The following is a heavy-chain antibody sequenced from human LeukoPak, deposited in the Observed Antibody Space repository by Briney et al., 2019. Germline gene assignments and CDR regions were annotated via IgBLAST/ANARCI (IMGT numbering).Heavy chain of an antibody. CDR3: AKRGVVIRVILVGFHKEAYYFDS. Sequence: GSLSFSCAGSAFTLSNNDMSRLRQAPGKGLEGCTNINSGGGGSHYAESVKGRFTISRDNPKNTLHLQMNSLRAEDTAVYFCAKRGVVIRVILVGFHKEAYYFDSWGQGALVIVSS. CDR1: AFTLSNND. D-gene: IGHD3-10*01. J-gene: IGHJ4*02. V-gene: IGHV3-23*03. CDR2: INSGGGGS.